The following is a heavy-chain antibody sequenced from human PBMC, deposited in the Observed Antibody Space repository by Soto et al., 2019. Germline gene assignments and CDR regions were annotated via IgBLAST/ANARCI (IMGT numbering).Heavy chain of an antibody. J-gene: IGHJ4*02. D-gene: IGHD4-17*01. Sequence: PSETLSLTCTFSGGSISSGGYYLSWIRQHPGKGLEWIGYIYYSGSTYYNPSLKSRVTISVDTSKNQFSLKLSSVTAADTAVYYCARSPHDPEPGDYGDYVGNFDYWGQGTLVTVSS. CDR2: IYYSGST. V-gene: IGHV4-31*03. CDR1: GGSISSGGYY. CDR3: ARSPHDPEPGDYGDYVGNFDY.